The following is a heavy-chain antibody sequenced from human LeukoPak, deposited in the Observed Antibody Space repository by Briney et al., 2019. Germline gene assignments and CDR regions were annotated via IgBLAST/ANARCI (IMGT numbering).Heavy chain of an antibody. CDR2: IRQDGSAK. Sequence: GGPLRLSCAASGFTFSSYWMSWVRQAPGKGLEWVASIRQDGSAKYYVESVKGRFTISRDNTNNLVYLQVNSLRAEDTAVYYCARIGPGGTTFGILMSISYYYDMDVWGKGTTVTVSS. CDR1: GFTFSSYW. V-gene: IGHV3-7*03. D-gene: IGHD3-3*01. CDR3: ARIGPGGTTFGILMSISYYYDMDV. J-gene: IGHJ6*03.